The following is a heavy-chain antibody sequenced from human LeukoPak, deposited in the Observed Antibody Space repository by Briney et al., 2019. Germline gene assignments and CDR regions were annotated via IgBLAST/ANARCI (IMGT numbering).Heavy chain of an antibody. D-gene: IGHD3-10*01. CDR2: IIPIFGTA. CDR3: AGGNYGSGSYYNCYYYGMDV. Sequence: SVKVSCKASGGTFSSYAISWVRQAPGQGLEWMGGIIPIFGTANYAQKFQGRVTITADESTSTAYMELSSLRSEDTAVYYCAGGNYGSGSYYNCYYYGMDVWGKGTTVTVSS. CDR1: GGTFSSYA. V-gene: IGHV1-69*13. J-gene: IGHJ6*04.